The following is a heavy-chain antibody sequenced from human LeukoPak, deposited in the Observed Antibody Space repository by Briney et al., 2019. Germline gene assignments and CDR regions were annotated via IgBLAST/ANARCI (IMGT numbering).Heavy chain of an antibody. CDR2: IYYTGGET. D-gene: IGHD1-14*01. J-gene: IGHJ3*02. CDR1: GGSINSYY. CDR3: ARQPDGTAAFDI. V-gene: IGHV4-59*08. Sequence: SETLSLTCTVSGGSINSYYWSWIRQPPGKGREWVGYIYYTGGETNYNPSRKSRLTISVDTSKNQFSLMLTSVTAAYTAVYYCARQPDGTAAFDIWAQGTMVTVSS.